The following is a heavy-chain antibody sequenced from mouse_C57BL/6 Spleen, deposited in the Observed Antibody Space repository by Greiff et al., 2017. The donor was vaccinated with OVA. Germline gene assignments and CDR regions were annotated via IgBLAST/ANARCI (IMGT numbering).Heavy chain of an antibody. CDR3: ARQASPYYAMDY. Sequence: QQSCKASGYTFTSYWMHWVKQRPGQGLEWIGEIDPSDSYTNYNQKFKGKSTLTVDKSSSTAYMQLSSLTSEDSAVYYCARQASPYYAMDYWGQGTSVTVSS. CDR1: GYTFTSYW. V-gene: IGHV1-69*01. D-gene: IGHD6-1*01. CDR2: IDPSDSYT. J-gene: IGHJ4*01.